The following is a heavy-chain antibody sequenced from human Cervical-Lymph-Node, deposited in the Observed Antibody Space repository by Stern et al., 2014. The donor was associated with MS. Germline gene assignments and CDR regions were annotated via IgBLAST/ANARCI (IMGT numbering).Heavy chain of an antibody. CDR1: GFTFSTYA. D-gene: IGHD3-10*01. CDR3: ARGGRGVGLEY. Sequence: VQLVESGGGVVQPGRSLSLSCVASGFTFSTYAMHWVHQAPGKGLEWVAFVSYDGTQRNSTDSVKARFTISRDNSKNTLYLHMNSLRDEDTAVYFCARGGRGVGLEYWGQGALVTVSS. V-gene: IGHV3-30-3*01. CDR2: VSYDGTQR. J-gene: IGHJ4*02.